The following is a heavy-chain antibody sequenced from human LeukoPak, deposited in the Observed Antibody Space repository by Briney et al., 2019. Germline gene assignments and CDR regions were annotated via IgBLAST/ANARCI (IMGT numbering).Heavy chain of an antibody. CDR3: ARGKVVAGTPGQNSWDN. J-gene: IGHJ4*02. CDR1: GGSISTYY. CDR2: IYTSGST. D-gene: IGHD6-19*01. Sequence: MASETLSLTCTVSGGSISTYYWNWIRQPAGKGLEWIGRIYTSGSTNYNPSLKSRVTMSVDTSKNQFSLKLSSVTAADTAVYYCARGKVVAGTPGQNSWDNWGQGILVTVSS. V-gene: IGHV4-4*07.